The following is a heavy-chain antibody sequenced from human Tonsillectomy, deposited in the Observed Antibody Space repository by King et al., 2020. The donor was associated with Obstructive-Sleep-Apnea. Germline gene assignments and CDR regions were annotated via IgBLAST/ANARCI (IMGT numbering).Heavy chain of an antibody. D-gene: IGHD2-2*01. CDR2: IYHSGST. CDR3: ASAPYCSSTSCYWFDP. CDR1: GYSISSGYY. J-gene: IGHJ5*02. Sequence: VQLQESGPGLVKPSETLSLTCTVSGYSISSGYYWGWIRQPPGKGLEWMGSIYHSGSTYDTPSLKSRGTISVDTSKNQFSLKLSSVTAADTAVYYCASAPYCSSTSCYWFDPWGQGTLVTVSS. V-gene: IGHV4-38-2*02.